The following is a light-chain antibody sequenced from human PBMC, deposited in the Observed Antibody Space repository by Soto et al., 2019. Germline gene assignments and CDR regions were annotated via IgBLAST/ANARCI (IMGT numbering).Light chain of an antibody. CDR2: GAS. J-gene: IGKJ1*01. Sequence: EIVLTQSPATLSVSPGERVTLSCRASQSVDINLAWYQQKPGQAPRLLIYGASTRATDMPGRFSGRGSGTELTLTINSLQSEDFAVYYCQQYRNWPRTFGQGTKVDIK. V-gene: IGKV3-15*01. CDR3: QQYRNWPRT. CDR1: QSVDIN.